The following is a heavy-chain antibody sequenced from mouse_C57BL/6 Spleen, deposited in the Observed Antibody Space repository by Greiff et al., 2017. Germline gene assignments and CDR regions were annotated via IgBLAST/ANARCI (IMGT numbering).Heavy chain of an antibody. J-gene: IGHJ4*01. CDR3: ARSEDGSRGYYAMDY. CDR2: IHPNSGST. V-gene: IGHV1-64*01. Sequence: QVQLQQPGAELVKPGASVKLSCKASGYTFTSYWMHWVKQRPGQGLEWIGMIHPNSGSTNYNEKFKGKATRTVDKSSSTAYMQLSSLTSEDSSVYYSARSEDGSRGYYAMDYWGQGTSVTVSS. D-gene: IGHD1-1*01. CDR1: GYTFTSYW.